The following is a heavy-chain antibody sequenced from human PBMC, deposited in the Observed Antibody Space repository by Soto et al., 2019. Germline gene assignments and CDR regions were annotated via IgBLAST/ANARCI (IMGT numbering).Heavy chain of an antibody. J-gene: IGHJ4*02. CDR2: IYYSGTT. CDR1: VASFNNGSYY. Sequence: SETLSLTGTVSVASFNNGSYYWSWIRQSPGKGLEWIGYIYYSGTTTYNPSLKSRFTISVDTSKNQLSPKVKSVTAADMAVYYCARTSRGYISGYYFDSWGPGPQVTVSS. CDR3: ARTSRGYISGYYFDS. D-gene: IGHD5-18*01. V-gene: IGHV4-61*01.